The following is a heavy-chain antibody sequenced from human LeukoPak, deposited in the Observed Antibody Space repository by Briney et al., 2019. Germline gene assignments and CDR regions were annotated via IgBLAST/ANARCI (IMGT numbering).Heavy chain of an antibody. J-gene: IGHJ4*02. D-gene: IGHD3-22*01. V-gene: IGHV3-23*01. CDR2: ISGGGGST. CDR3: AKKGGYDEWYYFDY. CDR1: GFTISNYA. Sequence: GGSLRLSCAASGFTISNYAMSWVRQAPGKGLKWVSGISGGGGSTHYADSVKGRFIISRDNSKNKLYLQMNSLRAEDTAVYYCAKKGGYDEWYYFDYWGQGTLVTVSS.